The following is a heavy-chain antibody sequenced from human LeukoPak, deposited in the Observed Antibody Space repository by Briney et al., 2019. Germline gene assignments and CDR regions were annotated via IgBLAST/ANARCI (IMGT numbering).Heavy chain of an antibody. CDR2: ISSSGSTI. CDR1: GFTFSSYE. J-gene: IGHJ4*02. CDR3: AKAHPGQRGY. Sequence: GGSLRLSCAASGFTFSSYEMNWVRQAPGKGLEWVSYISSSGSTIYYADSVKGRFTISRDNAKNSLYLQMNSLRAEDTAVYYCAKAHPGQRGYWGQGTLVTVSS. V-gene: IGHV3-48*03.